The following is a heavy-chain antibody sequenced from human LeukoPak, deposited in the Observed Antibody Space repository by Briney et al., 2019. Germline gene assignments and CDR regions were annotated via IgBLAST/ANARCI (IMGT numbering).Heavy chain of an antibody. Sequence: SETLSLTCAVYGGSFSGYYWSWIRQPPGKGLEWIGEINHSGSTNYNPSLKSRVTISVDTSKNQFSLKLSSVTAADTAVYYCARDSVAYYYDSSGYYSGGYYYYMDVWGKGTTVTVSS. D-gene: IGHD3-22*01. J-gene: IGHJ6*03. CDR1: GGSFSGYY. V-gene: IGHV4-34*01. CDR3: ARDSVAYYYDSSGYYSGGYYYYMDV. CDR2: INHSGST.